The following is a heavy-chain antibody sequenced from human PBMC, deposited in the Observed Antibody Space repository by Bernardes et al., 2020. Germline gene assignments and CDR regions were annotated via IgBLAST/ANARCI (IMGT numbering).Heavy chain of an antibody. CDR2: IYWDDDK. CDR3: AHSAIPGDDWYSSSYPVLIPDY. J-gene: IGHJ4*02. CDR1: GFSLSTSGVG. D-gene: IGHD6-6*01. V-gene: IGHV2-5*02. Sequence: SGPTLVKPTQTLTLTCTFSGFSLSTSGVGVGWIRQPPGKALEWLALIYWDDDKRYSPSLKSRLTITKDTSKNQVVLTMTNMDPVDTATYYCAHSAIPGDDWYSSSYPVLIPDYWGQGTLVTVSS.